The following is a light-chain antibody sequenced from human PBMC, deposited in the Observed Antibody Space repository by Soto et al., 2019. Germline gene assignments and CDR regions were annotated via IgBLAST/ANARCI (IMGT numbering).Light chain of an antibody. CDR2: AVS. V-gene: IGLV2-14*03. J-gene: IGLJ1*01. CDR1: SSDVCNYDY. CDR3: TSYTPSSTYV. Sequence: QSALTQPASVSGSPGQSITISCTGTSSDVCNYDYVSWYQQYPGKAPKLMIYAVSRRPSGVSNRFSGSKSGNTASLTISGLQAEDEADYYCTSYTPSSTYVFGTGTKVTVL.